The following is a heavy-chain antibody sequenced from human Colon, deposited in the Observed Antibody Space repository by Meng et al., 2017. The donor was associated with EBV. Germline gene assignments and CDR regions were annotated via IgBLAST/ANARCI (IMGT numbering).Heavy chain of an antibody. D-gene: IGHD3-10*01. CDR3: ATTKYDSGSYNWFDP. CDR2: IYYSGNT. CDR1: GGSITNGSYY. Sequence: QLQLQESGPGLVKPSXXLSLTXXGPGGSITNGSYYWGWIRQPPGKGLEWIGNIYYSGNTYYTPSLKSRVTISVDTSKNQFSLKLSSVTAADTALYYCATTKYDSGSYNWFDPWGQGTLGIVSS. V-gene: IGHV4-39*07. J-gene: IGHJ5*02.